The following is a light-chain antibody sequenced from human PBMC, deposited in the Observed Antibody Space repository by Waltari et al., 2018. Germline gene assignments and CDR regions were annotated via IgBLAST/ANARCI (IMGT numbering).Light chain of an antibody. CDR3: QQRYSTPPT. CDR2: AAS. Sequence: DIQMTQSPSSLSASVGERVTITCRASQSISSYLNWYQQKQGKAPKLLIYAASSLQSGVPSRFSGSGSGTEFTLTISSLQPEDFATYYCQQRYSTPPTFGQGTKVEIK. V-gene: IGKV1-39*01. J-gene: IGKJ1*01. CDR1: QSISSY.